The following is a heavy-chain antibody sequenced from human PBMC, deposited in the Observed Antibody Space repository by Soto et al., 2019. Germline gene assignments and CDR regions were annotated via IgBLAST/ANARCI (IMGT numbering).Heavy chain of an antibody. Sequence: QLQLQESGSGLVKPSQTLSLTCAVSGGSISSGGYSWSWIRQPPGKGLEWMGYIYHSGSTYYNPSLKSRVTISVDRSKNQFSLKLSSVTAADTAVYYCARGWHNWNYNWFDPWGQGTLVTVSS. CDR2: IYHSGST. CDR3: ARGWHNWNYNWFDP. D-gene: IGHD1-7*01. J-gene: IGHJ5*02. CDR1: GGSISSGGYS. V-gene: IGHV4-30-2*01.